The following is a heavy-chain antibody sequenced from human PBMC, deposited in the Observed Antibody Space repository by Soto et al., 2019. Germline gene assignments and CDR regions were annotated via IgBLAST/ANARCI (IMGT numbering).Heavy chain of an antibody. CDR1: GFTFSSYG. V-gene: IGHV3-30*18. CDR2: ISYDGSNK. D-gene: IGHD6-13*01. J-gene: IGHJ4*02. Sequence: GESLKISCAASGFTFSSYGMHWVRQAPGKGLEWVAVISYDGSNKYYADSVKGRFTISRDNSKNTLYLQMNSLRAEDTAVYYCAKGEGAAAGTKGDYWGQGTLVTVSS. CDR3: AKGEGAAAGTKGDY.